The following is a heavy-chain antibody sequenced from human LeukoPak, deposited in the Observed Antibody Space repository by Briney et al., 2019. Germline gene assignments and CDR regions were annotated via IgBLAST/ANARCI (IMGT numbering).Heavy chain of an antibody. CDR3: ARDQYYDYVWGSCRPGDAFDI. D-gene: IGHD3-16*02. J-gene: IGHJ3*02. CDR2: MWYDGSNK. CDR1: GFTFSSYG. Sequence: PGGSLRLSCAASGFTFSSYGMHWVRQAPGKGLEWVAVMWYDGSNKYYADSVKGRFTISRDNSKNTLYLQMNSLRAEDTAVYYCARDQYYDYVWGSCRPGDAFDIWGEGTMVTVSS. V-gene: IGHV3-33*01.